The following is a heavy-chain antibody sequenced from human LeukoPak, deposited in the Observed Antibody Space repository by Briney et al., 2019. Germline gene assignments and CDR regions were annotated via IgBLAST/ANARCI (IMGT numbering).Heavy chain of an antibody. CDR2: INHSGST. Sequence: SETLSLTCAVYGGSFSGYYWSWIRQPPGKGLEWIGEINHSGSTNYNPSLKSRVTMSVDTSKNQFSLKLSSVTAADTAVYYCARDYPHGYSSGWDYWGQGTLVTVSS. V-gene: IGHV4-34*01. D-gene: IGHD6-19*01. CDR1: GGSFSGYY. CDR3: ARDYPHGYSSGWDY. J-gene: IGHJ4*02.